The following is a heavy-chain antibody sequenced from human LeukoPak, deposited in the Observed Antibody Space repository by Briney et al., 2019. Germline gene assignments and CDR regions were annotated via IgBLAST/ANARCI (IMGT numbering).Heavy chain of an antibody. V-gene: IGHV1-2*02. D-gene: IGHD3-22*01. CDR1: GYTFTGYY. Sequence: ASVKVSCKASGYTFTGYYMHWVRQAPGQGLEWVGWINPNSGGTNYAQKFQGRVTMTRDTSISTAYMELSRLRSDDTAVYYCARLRDDSSGYYLIDYWGQGTLATVSS. J-gene: IGHJ4*02. CDR3: ARLRDDSSGYYLIDY. CDR2: INPNSGGT.